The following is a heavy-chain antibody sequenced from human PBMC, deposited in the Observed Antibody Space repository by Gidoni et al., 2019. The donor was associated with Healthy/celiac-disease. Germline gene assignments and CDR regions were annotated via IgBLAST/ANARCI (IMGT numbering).Heavy chain of an antibody. J-gene: IGHJ4*02. D-gene: IGHD6-13*01. CDR3: ALTVTGIAAAGRFDY. Sequence: EVQLLEAGGSLGQPGGSLRLSCAAPGFTFSSYAMSWVRQAAGKGLEWVSASIGSGGSTYYADYVKGRFTISRDNSKNTLYLQMSSLRAEDTAVYYCALTVTGIAAAGRFDYWGQGTLVTVSS. CDR2: SIGSGGST. CDR1: GFTFSSYA. V-gene: IGHV3-23*01.